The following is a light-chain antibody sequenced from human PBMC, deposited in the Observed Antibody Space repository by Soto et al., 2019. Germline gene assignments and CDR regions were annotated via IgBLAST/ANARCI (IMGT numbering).Light chain of an antibody. J-gene: IGKJ4*01. CDR3: QQATTFPLT. CDR1: QAFSNL. Sequence: DIRMTQSPSSVSSCVGDIFIIRCRASQAFSNLLAWYQQKPGKAPKLLIYGAATLQGGVPSRFSGSESGTDFTLTISSVQPEDFATYYCQQATTFPLTFGGGTKVDIK. V-gene: IGKV1-12*01. CDR2: GAA.